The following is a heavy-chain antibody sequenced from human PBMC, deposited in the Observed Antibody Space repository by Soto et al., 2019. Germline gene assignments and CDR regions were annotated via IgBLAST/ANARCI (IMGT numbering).Heavy chain of an antibody. CDR1: GYTFTSYG. CDR2: ISAYNGNT. D-gene: IGHD3-3*01. Sequence: ASVKVSCKASGYTFTSYGISWVRQAPGQGLEWMGWISAYNGNTNYAQKLQGRVTMTADTSTSTAYMELRSLRADDTAVYYCAREARPVYDFWSGYYTSDGPYYYGMDVWGQGTTVTVSS. J-gene: IGHJ6*02. CDR3: AREARPVYDFWSGYYTSDGPYYYGMDV. V-gene: IGHV1-18*04.